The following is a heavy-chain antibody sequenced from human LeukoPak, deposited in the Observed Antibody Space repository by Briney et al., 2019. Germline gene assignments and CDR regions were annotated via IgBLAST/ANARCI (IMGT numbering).Heavy chain of an antibody. D-gene: IGHD3-10*01. CDR1: GGSFSGYY. Sequence: PSETLSLTCAVYGGSFSGYYWSWIRQPPGKGLEWIGEINHSGSTNYNPSLKSRVTISVDTSKNQFSLKLSSVTAADTAVYYCAREKLLWSGELDYWGQGTLVTVSS. CDR2: INHSGST. V-gene: IGHV4-34*01. CDR3: AREKLLWSGELDY. J-gene: IGHJ4*02.